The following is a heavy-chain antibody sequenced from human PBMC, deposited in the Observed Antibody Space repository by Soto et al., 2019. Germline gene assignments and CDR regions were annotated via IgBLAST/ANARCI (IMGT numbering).Heavy chain of an antibody. CDR1: GFTFSSSQ. CDR2: ISSSGSSR. CDR3: AREGSYDTYCI. Sequence: PGGSLRFSCAASGFTFSSSQMNWVRQAPGKGLEWLSYISSSGSSRYYADSVKGRFTIARDNAKRSLYLQLNSLRVEDTAAYYCAREGSYDTYCIWSQGT. V-gene: IGHV3-48*03. D-gene: IGHD3-10*01. J-gene: IGHJ3*02.